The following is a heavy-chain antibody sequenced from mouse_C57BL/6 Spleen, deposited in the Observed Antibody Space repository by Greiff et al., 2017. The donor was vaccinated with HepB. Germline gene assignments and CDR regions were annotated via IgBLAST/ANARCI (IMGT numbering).Heavy chain of an antibody. V-gene: IGHV1-80*01. CDR3: ARRDVITTVVANPYYCDY. CDR1: CYAFSSYW. D-gene: IGHD1-1*01. CDR2: IYPGDGDT. Sequence: VQLQQSGAELVKPGASVQISCKASCYAFSSYWMNWVKQRPGKGLEWIGQIYPGDGDTNYNGKFKGKATLTSDKSSSTAYMQLSSRTSEDSAVYFCARRDVITTVVANPYYCDYWGQGTTLTVSS. J-gene: IGHJ2*01.